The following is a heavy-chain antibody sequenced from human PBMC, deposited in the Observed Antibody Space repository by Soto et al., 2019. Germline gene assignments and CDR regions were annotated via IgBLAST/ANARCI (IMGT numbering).Heavy chain of an antibody. CDR2: INPNSGGT. CDR3: ATGTFTDFNY. Sequence: ASVKVSCKASGYTFGGYYMHWVRQAPGQGLEWMGWINPNSGGTNYAQKFQGRVTMTRDASISTAYMELSRLRSDDTAVYYCATGTFTDFNYWGQGALVTVSS. D-gene: IGHD1-26*01. CDR1: GYTFGGYY. V-gene: IGHV1-2*02. J-gene: IGHJ4*02.